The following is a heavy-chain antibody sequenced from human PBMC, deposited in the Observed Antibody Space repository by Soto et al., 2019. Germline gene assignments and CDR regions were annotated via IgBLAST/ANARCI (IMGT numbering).Heavy chain of an antibody. D-gene: IGHD1-1*01. CDR2: ITSSSSYI. J-gene: IGHJ6*03. V-gene: IGHV3-21*01. CDR1: GFTFSTYT. CDR3: ARAVQTPHHYYFSYMDV. Sequence: GGSLRLSCAASGFTFSTYTMNWVRQAPGKGLEWVSSITSSSSYIYYADSVKGRFTISRDNAKNSLYLHMNSLRAEDTAVYYCARAVQTPHHYYFSYMDVWGKGTTVTVSS.